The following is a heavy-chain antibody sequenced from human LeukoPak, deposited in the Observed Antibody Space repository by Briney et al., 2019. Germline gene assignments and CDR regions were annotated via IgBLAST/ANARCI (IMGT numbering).Heavy chain of an antibody. CDR3: ARRNTIFVAGSDI. J-gene: IGHJ3*02. CDR1: GGSISSGSYY. Sequence: PSQTLSLTCTVSGGSISSGSYYGSWIRQPAEKGLEWIGRIYTSGSTNYNPSLKSRVTISVDTSKNQFSLKLSSVTAADTAVYYCARRNTIFVAGSDIWGQGTMVTVSS. CDR2: IYTSGST. D-gene: IGHD3-3*01. V-gene: IGHV4-61*02.